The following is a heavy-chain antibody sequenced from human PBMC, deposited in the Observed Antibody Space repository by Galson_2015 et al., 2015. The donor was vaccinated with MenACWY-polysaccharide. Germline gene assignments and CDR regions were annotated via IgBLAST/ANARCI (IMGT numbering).Heavy chain of an antibody. CDR3: AKDSSSSGSYSLFVP. V-gene: IGHV3-9*01. Sequence: SLRLSCAASGFTFDDFAMNWVRQAPGKGLEWVSGISWNGGYIDYADSVKGRFTISRDNAKNSLYLQMNRLRPDDTAFYYCAKDSSSSGSYSLFVPSCPGTLVTVSA. D-gene: IGHD3-10*01. CDR1: GFTFDDFA. CDR2: ISWNGGYI. J-gene: IGHJ5*02.